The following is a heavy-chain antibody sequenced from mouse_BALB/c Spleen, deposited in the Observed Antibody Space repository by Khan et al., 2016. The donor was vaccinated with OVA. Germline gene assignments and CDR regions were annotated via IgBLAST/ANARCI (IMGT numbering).Heavy chain of an antibody. J-gene: IGHJ3*01. CDR3: ARSNGNYWFAY. Sequence: LVESGPELKKPGETVKISCKASGYTFTNYGMNWVKQAPGKGLKWMGWINTYTGEPTYADDFKGRFAFSLENSASTAYLQINNLKNEDTATYFCARSNGNYWFAYWGQGTLVTVSA. CDR2: INTYTGEP. D-gene: IGHD2-1*01. CDR1: GYTFTNYG. V-gene: IGHV9-3-1*01.